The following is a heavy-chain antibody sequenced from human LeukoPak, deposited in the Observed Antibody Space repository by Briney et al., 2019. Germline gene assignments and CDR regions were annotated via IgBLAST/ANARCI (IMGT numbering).Heavy chain of an antibody. V-gene: IGHV3-30*18. CDR2: ISYDGSNK. CDR1: GFTFSSYG. Sequence: PGGSLRLSCAASGFTFSSYGMHWVRQAPGKGLEWVAVISYDGSNKYYADSVKGRFTISRDNSKNTLYLQMNRLRAEDTAVYYCAKLYSGYYYNFDYWGQGTLVTVSS. J-gene: IGHJ4*02. D-gene: IGHD5-12*01. CDR3: AKLYSGYYYNFDY.